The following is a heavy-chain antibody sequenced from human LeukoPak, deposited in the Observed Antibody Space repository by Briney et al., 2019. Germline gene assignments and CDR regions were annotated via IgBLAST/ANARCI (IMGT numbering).Heavy chain of an antibody. Sequence: GRSLRLSCAASGFTFSSYWMHWVRQAPGKGLVWVSRINSDGSSTSYADSVKGRFTISRDNAKNTLYLQMNSLRAEDTAVYYCARDENFLLGRSENYYYGMDVWGQGTTVTVSS. CDR3: ARDENFLLGRSENYYYGMDV. V-gene: IGHV3-74*01. CDR2: INSDGSST. J-gene: IGHJ6*02. CDR1: GFTFSSYW. D-gene: IGHD2-15*01.